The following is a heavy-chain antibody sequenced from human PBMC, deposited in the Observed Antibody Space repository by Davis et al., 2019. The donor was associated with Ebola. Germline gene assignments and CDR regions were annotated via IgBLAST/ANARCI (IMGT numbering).Heavy chain of an antibody. J-gene: IGHJ6*04. CDR2: ISHSGSS. Sequence: SETLSLTCAVYGWSFSGYHWNWIRQPPGKGLEWIGEISHSGSSDYNPSLKSRVTISVDTSKNQFSLQLSSVTAAYTAVYYCARDFPLDVWGKGTTVTVSS. CDR1: GWSFSGYH. CDR3: ARDFPLDV. V-gene: IGHV4-34*01. D-gene: IGHD3-3*01.